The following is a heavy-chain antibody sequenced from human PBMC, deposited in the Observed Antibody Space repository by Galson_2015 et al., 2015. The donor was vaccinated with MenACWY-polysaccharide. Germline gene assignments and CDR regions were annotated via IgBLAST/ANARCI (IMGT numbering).Heavy chain of an antibody. CDR2: ISGSGDNT. D-gene: IGHD3-10*01. CDR3: ARRAPGWELFRQFFYYGMDV. V-gene: IGHV3-23*01. Sequence: SLRLSCAVSGFTFNPYAMSWVRQAPGRGLEWVSAISGSGDNTYYADSVRGRFTISRDNSKNTLFLQMNSLRVEDTAVYYCARRAPGWELFRQFFYYGMDVWGQGTTVTVSS. CDR1: GFTFNPYA. J-gene: IGHJ6*02.